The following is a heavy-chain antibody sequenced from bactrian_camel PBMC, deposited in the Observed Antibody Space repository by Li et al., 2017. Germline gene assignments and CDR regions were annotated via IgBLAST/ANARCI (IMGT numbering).Heavy chain of an antibody. CDR1: GSTYSSLC. J-gene: IGHJ4*01. CDR2: IWTYTYIEGGST. V-gene: IGHV3S1*01. D-gene: IGHD1*01. CDR3: AAGRPYVPRFTDSGAFCDGPQNEYNN. Sequence: HVQLVESGGGSVEAGGSLRLSCAASGSTYSSLCMGWLRQAPGKEREGVARIWTYTYIEGGSTDYADSVKGRFTISQDRVKNTLYLQMNNLTPEDSAMYYCAAGRPYVPRFTDSGAFCDGPQNEYNNWGQGTQVTVS.